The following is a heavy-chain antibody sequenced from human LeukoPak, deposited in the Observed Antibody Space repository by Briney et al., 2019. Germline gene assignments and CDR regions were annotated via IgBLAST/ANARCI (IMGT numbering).Heavy chain of an antibody. CDR2: IYYSGST. V-gene: IGHV4-31*03. D-gene: IGHD4-17*01. Sequence: IPSETLSLTCTASGGSISSGGYYWSWIRQHPGKGLEWIGYIYYSGSTYYNPSLKSRVTISVDTSKNQFSLKLSSVTAADTAVYYCAREIKKETTVDYWGQGTLVTVSS. J-gene: IGHJ4*02. CDR3: AREIKKETTVDY. CDR1: GGSISSGGYY.